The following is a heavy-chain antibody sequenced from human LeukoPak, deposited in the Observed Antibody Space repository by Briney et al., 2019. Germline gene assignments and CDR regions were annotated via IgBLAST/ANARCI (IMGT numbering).Heavy chain of an antibody. CDR1: GGSISSYY. CDR2: IYYSGST. V-gene: IGHV4-59*01. D-gene: IGHD2-15*01. Sequence: PSETLSLTCTVSGGSISSYYWSWIRQPPGKGLEWIGYIYYSGSTNYNPSLKSRVTISVDTSKNQFSLKLSSVTAADTAVYYCARVLIDYYYYYMDVWGKGTTVTISS. CDR3: ARVLIDYYYYYMDV. J-gene: IGHJ6*03.